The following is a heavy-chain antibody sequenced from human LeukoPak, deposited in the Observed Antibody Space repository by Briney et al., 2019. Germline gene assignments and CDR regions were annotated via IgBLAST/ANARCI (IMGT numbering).Heavy chain of an antibody. CDR2: ISYDGSNK. D-gene: IGHD3-9*01. Sequence: GGSLRLSCAASGFTFSSYGMHWVRQAPGKGLEWVAVISYDGSNKYYADSVKGRFTISRDNSKNTLYLQINSLRAEDTAVYYCAKDLAAPGLRYFDWLFPPAFDIWGQGTMVTVSS. CDR1: GFTFSSYG. J-gene: IGHJ3*02. CDR3: AKDLAAPGLRYFDWLFPPAFDI. V-gene: IGHV3-30*18.